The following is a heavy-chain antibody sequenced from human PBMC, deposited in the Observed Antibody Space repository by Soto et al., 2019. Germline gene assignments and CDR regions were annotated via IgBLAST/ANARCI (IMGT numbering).Heavy chain of an antibody. CDR2: IYYSGST. V-gene: IGHV4-31*03. CDR3: ARLDPVVPAAIDY. Sequence: LSLTCTVSGGSISSGGYYWSWIRQHPGKGLEWIGYIYYSGSTYYNPSLKSRVTISVDTSKNQFSLKLSSVTAADTAVYYCARLDPVVPAAIDYWGQGTLVTVSS. J-gene: IGHJ4*02. D-gene: IGHD2-2*01. CDR1: GGSISSGGYY.